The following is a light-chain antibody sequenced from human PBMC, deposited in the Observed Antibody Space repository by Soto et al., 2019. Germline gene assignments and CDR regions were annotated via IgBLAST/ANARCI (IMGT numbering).Light chain of an antibody. J-gene: IGKJ1*01. CDR1: QSISSW. V-gene: IGKV1-5*01. CDR2: DAS. CDR3: QQYSSDPWT. Sequence: DIQMTQSPSTLSASVGDRVSITCRASQSISSWLAWYQQKPGKAPKFLIYDASGLESGVPSRFSGSGSGTEFTLTISSLQPDDFATYYCQQYSSDPWTFGQGTKVEI.